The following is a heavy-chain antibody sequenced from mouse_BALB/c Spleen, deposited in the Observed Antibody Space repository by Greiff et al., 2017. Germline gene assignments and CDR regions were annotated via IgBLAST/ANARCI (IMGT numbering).Heavy chain of an antibody. J-gene: IGHJ4*01. V-gene: IGHV3-2*02. CDR2: ISYSGST. Sequence: EVKLMESGPGLVKPSQSLSLTCTVTGYSITSDYAWNWIRQFPGNKLEWMGYISYSGSTSYNPSLKSRISITRDTSKNQFFLQLNSVTTEDTATYYCARGGPYYAMDYWGQGTSVTVSS. CDR1: GYSITSDYA. CDR3: ARGGPYYAMDY.